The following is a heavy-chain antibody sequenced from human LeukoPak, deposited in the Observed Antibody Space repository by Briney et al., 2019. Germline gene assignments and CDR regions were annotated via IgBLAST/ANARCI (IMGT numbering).Heavy chain of an antibody. D-gene: IGHD3-22*01. CDR2: IYHSGST. V-gene: IGHV4-38-2*02. J-gene: IGHJ3*02. CDR3: ARGMVMYYYDSSGYYSGAFDI. CDR1: GYSISSGYY. Sequence: NPSETLSLTCTVSGYSISSGYYWGWIRQPPGKGLEWIGSIYHSGSTYYNPSLKSRVTISVDTSKNQFSLKLSSVTAADTAVYYCARGMVMYYYDSSGYYSGAFDIWGQGTMVTVSS.